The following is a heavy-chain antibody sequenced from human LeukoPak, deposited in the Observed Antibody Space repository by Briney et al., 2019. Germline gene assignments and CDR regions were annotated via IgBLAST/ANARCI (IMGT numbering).Heavy chain of an antibody. J-gene: IGHJ5*02. CDR1: GFTFSSYG. V-gene: IGHV3-30*18. CDR3: AKSRSRNMLTFGGVENWFDP. D-gene: IGHD3-16*01. Sequence: GRSLRLSCGASGFTFSSYGMHWVRQAPGKGLEWVAVISYDGNKKYYADSVKGRFTISRDNSKNTLYLQMNSLRAEDTAVYYCAKSRSRNMLTFGGVENWFDPWGQGTLVTVSS. CDR2: ISYDGNKK.